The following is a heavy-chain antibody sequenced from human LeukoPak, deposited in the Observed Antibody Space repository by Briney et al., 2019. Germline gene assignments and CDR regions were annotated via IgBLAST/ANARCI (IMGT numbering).Heavy chain of an antibody. CDR2: INHGGST. J-gene: IGHJ6*02. V-gene: IGHV4-34*01. Sequence: SETLSLTCAVYGGSFSGYYWSWIRQPPGKGLEWIGEINHGGSTNYNPSLKSRVTISVDTSKNQFSLKLSSVTAADTAVYYCATGLRLSYYYYGMDVWGQGTTVTVSS. CDR1: GGSFSGYY. D-gene: IGHD6-19*01. CDR3: ATGLRLSYYYYGMDV.